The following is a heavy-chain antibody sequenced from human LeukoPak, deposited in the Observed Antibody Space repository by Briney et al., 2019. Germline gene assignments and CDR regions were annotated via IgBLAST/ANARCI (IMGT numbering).Heavy chain of an antibody. D-gene: IGHD6-19*01. CDR2: ISGSGGST. J-gene: IGHJ4*02. Sequence: PGGSLRLSCAASGFTFSSYAMHWVRQAPGKGLEWVSAISGSGGSTYYADSVKGRFTISRDNSKNTLYLQMNSLRAEDTAVYYCAKDSSGWYRVSHFDYWGQGTLVTVSS. CDR1: GFTFSSYA. V-gene: IGHV3-23*01. CDR3: AKDSSGWYRVSHFDY.